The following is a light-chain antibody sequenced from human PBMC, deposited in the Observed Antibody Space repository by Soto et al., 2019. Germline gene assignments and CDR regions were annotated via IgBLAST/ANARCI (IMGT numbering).Light chain of an antibody. CDR1: QSISSY. V-gene: IGKV3-11*01. CDR2: EAS. J-gene: IGKJ4*01. Sequence: EIGLTQSPATLSFSPGERATLSCRASQSISSYLVWYQQKRGQAPRLLIYEASNRATGIPARFSGSGSGTDFTLTISSLEPEDFAVYYCQQRSNWPLTFGGGTKVDIK. CDR3: QQRSNWPLT.